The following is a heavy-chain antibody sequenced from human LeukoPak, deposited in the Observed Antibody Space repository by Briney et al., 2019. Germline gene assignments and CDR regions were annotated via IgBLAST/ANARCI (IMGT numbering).Heavy chain of an antibody. V-gene: IGHV4-39*07. CDR3: ARARHGYIYGYRPNELGHFFDY. CDR2: IYYSGST. J-gene: IGHJ4*02. D-gene: IGHD5-18*01. Sequence: SETLSLTCTVSGGSVSHSNYYWDWIRQPPGKGLEWIGDIYYSGSTYYNPSLKSRVTISLDTSKNQFSLKLSSVPAADTAVYYCARARHGYIYGYRPNELGHFFDYWGQGTLVTVSS. CDR1: GGSVSHSNYY.